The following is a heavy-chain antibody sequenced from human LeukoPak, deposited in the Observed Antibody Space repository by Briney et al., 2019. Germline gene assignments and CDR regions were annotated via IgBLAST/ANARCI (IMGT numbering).Heavy chain of an antibody. CDR3: AKGGAQV. V-gene: IGHV3-23*01. D-gene: IGHD1-26*01. CDR2: ISSSGGST. J-gene: IGHJ4*02. Sequence: GGSLRLSCAASGFTFSSDAMRWVRQAPGKGLEWVSAISSSGGSTYYADCVRGRFIISRDSSKNTLYLQMNSLRAEDTAVYYCAKGGAQVGGQGTLVTVSS. CDR1: GFTFSSDA.